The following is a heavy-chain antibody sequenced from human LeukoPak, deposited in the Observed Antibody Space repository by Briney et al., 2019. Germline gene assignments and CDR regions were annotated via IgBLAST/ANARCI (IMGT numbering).Heavy chain of an antibody. J-gene: IGHJ4*02. D-gene: IGHD3-10*01. V-gene: IGHV4-59*01. CDR1: GGSISSYY. CDR3: ARGGGLLNEHFDY. Sequence: SETLSLTCTVSGGSISSYYWSWIRQPPGKGLEWIGYIYYSGSTNYNPSLKSRVTISVDTSKNQFSLKLSSVTAADTAVYYCARGGGLLNEHFDYWGQGTLVTVSS. CDR2: IYYSGST.